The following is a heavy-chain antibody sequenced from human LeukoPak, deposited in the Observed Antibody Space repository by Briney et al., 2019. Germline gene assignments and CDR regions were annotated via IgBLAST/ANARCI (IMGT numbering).Heavy chain of an antibody. CDR2: THYSGST. J-gene: IGHJ5*02. Sequence: SETLSLTCSVSGGSISSGTYYWSWIRQRPGKGLEWIGYTHYSGSTYNNPSLKSRVTISVDTSKNQFSLKVRSVKAADTAVYDCERDGCSGTSCHGNWFDPWGQGTLVTVSS. D-gene: IGHD2-2*01. V-gene: IGHV4-31*03. CDR3: ERDGCSGTSCHGNWFDP. CDR1: GGSISSGTYY.